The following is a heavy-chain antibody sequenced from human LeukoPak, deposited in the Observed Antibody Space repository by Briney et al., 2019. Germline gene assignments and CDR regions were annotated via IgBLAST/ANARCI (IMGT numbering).Heavy chain of an antibody. V-gene: IGHV3-33*01. CDR3: ARGYQLHHYYYYGMDV. Sequence: QPGRSLRLSCAASGFTFSSYGMHWVRQAPGKGLEWVAVIWYDGSNKYYADSVKGRFTISRDNSKNTLYLQMNSLRAEDTAVYYCARGYQLHHYYYYGMDVWGKGTTVTVSS. J-gene: IGHJ6*04. CDR1: GFTFSSYG. CDR2: IWYDGSNK. D-gene: IGHD2-2*01.